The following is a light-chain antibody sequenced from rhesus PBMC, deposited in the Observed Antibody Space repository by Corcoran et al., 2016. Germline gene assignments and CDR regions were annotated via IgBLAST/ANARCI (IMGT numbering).Light chain of an antibody. V-gene: IGKV1-66*01. CDR2: YTS. Sequence: DIQMTQSPSSLSASVGDTVTITCRASQDLNNYLSWYQQKPGKAPKHLIYYTSSLEKGVPSRFSGSGSGTEYTRTISILQPGDIATYYCQQYNNSPYSFGLGTKVEIK. J-gene: IGKJ2*01. CDR1: QDLNNY. CDR3: QQYNNSPYS.